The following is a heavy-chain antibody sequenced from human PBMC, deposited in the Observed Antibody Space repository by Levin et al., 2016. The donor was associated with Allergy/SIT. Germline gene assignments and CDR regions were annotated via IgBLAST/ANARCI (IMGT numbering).Heavy chain of an antibody. D-gene: IGHD1/OR15-1a*01. J-gene: IGHJ4*02. CDR1: GFTFSSYG. CDR2: VSYDGRTT. Sequence: GESLKISCAASGFTFSSYGIHWVRQAPGKGLEWVAVVSYDGRTTYYADSVKGRFTISRDNSKNTVYLQINSLRPEDTALYYCAKENNNHDDYFDYWGQGTLVTVSS. CDR3: AKENNNHDDYFDY. V-gene: IGHV3-30*18.